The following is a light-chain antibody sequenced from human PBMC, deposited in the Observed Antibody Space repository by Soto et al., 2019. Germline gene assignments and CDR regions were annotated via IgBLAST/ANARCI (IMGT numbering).Light chain of an antibody. Sequence: EIVMTQSPATLSLSPGERATLSCRASQSVSSNLAWYQQKPGQAPRLLIYGASTRATGIPARFSGSGSGTEFTLTISSLQSEDFAVYDCQQYNNWPFPSWTFGQGTKVEIK. J-gene: IGKJ1*01. CDR1: QSVSSN. CDR2: GAS. CDR3: QQYNNWPFPSWT. V-gene: IGKV3-15*01.